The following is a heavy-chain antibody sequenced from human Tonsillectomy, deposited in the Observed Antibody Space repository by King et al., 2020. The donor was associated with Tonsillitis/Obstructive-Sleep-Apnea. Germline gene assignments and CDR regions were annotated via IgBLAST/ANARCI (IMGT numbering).Heavy chain of an antibody. Sequence: VQLVESGGGVVQPGRSLRLSCAASGFSFSSYGMHWVRQAPGKGLEWVAVIWYDGSNKYYADSVKGRFIISRDNSKNTLYLQMNSLRAEDTAVYYCARDWVALDGSLMWGQATLVTVSS. D-gene: IGHD2-8*01. CDR2: IWYDGSNK. CDR1: GFSFSSYG. V-gene: IGHV3-33*01. CDR3: ARDWVALDGSLM. J-gene: IGHJ4*02.